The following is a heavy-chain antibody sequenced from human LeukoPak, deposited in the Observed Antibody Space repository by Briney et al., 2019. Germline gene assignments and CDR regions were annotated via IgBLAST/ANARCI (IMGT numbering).Heavy chain of an antibody. CDR1: GFTFSSYA. D-gene: IGHD5-12*01. Sequence: GGSLRLSCAASGFTFSSYAMSWVRQAPGKGLEWVSAISGSGGSTYYADSVKGRFTISRDNSKNTLYLQMNSLGAEDTAVYYCAKALRKGYSGYDSFDYWGQGTLVTVSS. CDR2: ISGSGGST. V-gene: IGHV3-23*01. J-gene: IGHJ4*02. CDR3: AKALRKGYSGYDSFDY.